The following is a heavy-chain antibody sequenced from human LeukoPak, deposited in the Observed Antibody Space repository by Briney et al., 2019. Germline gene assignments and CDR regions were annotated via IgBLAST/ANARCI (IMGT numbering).Heavy chain of an antibody. D-gene: IGHD6-13*01. J-gene: IGHJ4*02. CDR3: AKFPQPRYSSSQYG. CDR1: GFTISSYW. Sequence: GGSLRLSCVASGFTISSYWMTWVRQAPGKGLEWVSSISSSSSYIYYADSVKGRFTISRDNAKNSLYLQMNSLRAEDTAVYYCAKFPQPRYSSSQYGWGQGTLVTVSS. CDR2: ISSSSSYI. V-gene: IGHV3-21*01.